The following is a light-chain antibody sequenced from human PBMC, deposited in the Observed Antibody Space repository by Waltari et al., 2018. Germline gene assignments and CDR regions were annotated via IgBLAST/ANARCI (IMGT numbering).Light chain of an antibody. Sequence: QSALTQPASVSGSHGQSITISCAGTSSDVGSYNLVSWYQQHPGKAPRLIIFEGYKRPSGFSNRFSGSQSGDTAALTISGVQAEDEADYYCSSDSNKRPRVFGGGTKLTVL. CDR1: SSDVGSYNL. CDR3: SSDSNKRPRV. V-gene: IGLV2-23*01. CDR2: EGY. J-gene: IGLJ3*02.